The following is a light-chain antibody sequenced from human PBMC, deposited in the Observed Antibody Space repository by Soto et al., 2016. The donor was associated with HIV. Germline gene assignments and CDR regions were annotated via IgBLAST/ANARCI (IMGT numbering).Light chain of an antibody. Sequence: DVVMTQSPLSLSVTLGQPASISCRSSQSLVHSDGNTYLNWFRQRPGQSPRRLIYKVSNRDSGVPDRFSGSGSGTDFTLKISRVEAEDVGVYYCMQSIQLPRTFGQGTKVEIK. CDR1: QSLVHSDGNTY. J-gene: IGKJ1*01. V-gene: IGKV2-30*02. CDR2: KVS. CDR3: MQSIQLPRT.